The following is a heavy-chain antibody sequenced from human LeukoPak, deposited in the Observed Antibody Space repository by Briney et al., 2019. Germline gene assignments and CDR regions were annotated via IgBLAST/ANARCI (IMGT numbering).Heavy chain of an antibody. V-gene: IGHV1-18*04. D-gene: IGHD1-26*01. J-gene: IGHJ4*02. Sequence: ASVKVSCKASGYTFTGYYMHWVRQAPGQGLEWMGWISAYNGYTNYAQKLQGRVTMTTDTFTSTVYMELRSLRSDDTAVYYCARLSVGATPRFDYWGQGTLATVSS. CDR2: ISAYNGYT. CDR1: GYTFTGYY. CDR3: ARLSVGATPRFDY.